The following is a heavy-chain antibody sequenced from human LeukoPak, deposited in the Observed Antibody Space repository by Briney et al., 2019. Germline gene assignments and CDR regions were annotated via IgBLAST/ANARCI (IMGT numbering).Heavy chain of an antibody. CDR1: GGSFSGYY. Sequence: SETLSLTCAVYGGSFSGYYWSWIRQPPGKGLEWIGTIHHSGSTYYNPSLKSRVTISVDTSKNQIFLKLSSVTAADTAVYYCARGEGSSRNWFDPWGQGTLVTVSS. V-gene: IGHV4-34*01. J-gene: IGHJ5*02. CDR3: ARGEGSSRNWFDP. D-gene: IGHD2-2*01. CDR2: IHHSGST.